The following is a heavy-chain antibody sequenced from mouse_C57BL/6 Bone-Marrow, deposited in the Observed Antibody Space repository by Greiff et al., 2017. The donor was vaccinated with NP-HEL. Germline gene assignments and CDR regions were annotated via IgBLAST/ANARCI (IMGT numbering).Heavy chain of an antibody. J-gene: IGHJ2*01. V-gene: IGHV14-4*01. CDR1: GFNIKDDY. D-gene: IGHD2-3*01. CDR2: IDPENGDT. CDR3: TTRIYDGYYYFDY. Sequence: DVKLVESGAELVRPGASVKLSCTASGFNIKDDYMHWVKQRPEQGLEWIGWIDPENGDTEYASKFQGKATITADTSSNTAYLQLSSLTSEDTAVYYCTTRIYDGYYYFDYWGQGTTLTVSS.